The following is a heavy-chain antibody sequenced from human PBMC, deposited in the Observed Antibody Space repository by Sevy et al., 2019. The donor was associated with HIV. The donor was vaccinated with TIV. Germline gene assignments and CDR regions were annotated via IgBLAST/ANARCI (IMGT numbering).Heavy chain of an antibody. Sequence: GGSLRLSCAASGFTFSSYGMHWVRQAPGKGLEWVAVIWYDGSNKYYADSVKGRFTISRDNSKNTLYLQMNSLRAEDTAVYYCARDWSEEQQLVYDAFDIWGQGTMVTVSS. V-gene: IGHV3-33*01. D-gene: IGHD6-13*01. CDR1: GFTFSSYG. J-gene: IGHJ3*02. CDR2: IWYDGSNK. CDR3: ARDWSEEQQLVYDAFDI.